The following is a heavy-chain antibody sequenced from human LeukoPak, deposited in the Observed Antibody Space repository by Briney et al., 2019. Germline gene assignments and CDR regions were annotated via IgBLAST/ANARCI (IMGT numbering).Heavy chain of an antibody. Sequence: SVKVSCKASGGTFSSYAISWVRQAPGQGLEWMGRIIPILGIANYAQKLQGRVTMTTDTSTSTAYMELRSLRSDDTAVYYCARDQYYDSSGYYYRTYYYYYGMDVWGQGTTVTVSS. CDR2: IIPILGIA. CDR3: ARDQYYDSSGYYYRTYYYYYGMDV. V-gene: IGHV1-69*04. CDR1: GGTFSSYA. J-gene: IGHJ6*02. D-gene: IGHD3-22*01.